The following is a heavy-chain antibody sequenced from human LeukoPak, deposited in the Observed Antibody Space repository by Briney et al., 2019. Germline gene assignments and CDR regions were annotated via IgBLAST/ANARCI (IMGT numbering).Heavy chain of an antibody. D-gene: IGHD3-16*02. CDR3: AKGDYMITFGGVIEQYYFDY. CDR2: ISGSGGST. V-gene: IGHV3-23*01. J-gene: IGHJ4*02. Sequence: GGSLRLSCAASGFTFSSYSMNWVRQAPGKGLEWVSAISGSGGSTYYADSVKGRFTISRDNSKNTLYLQMNSLRAEDTAVYYCAKGDYMITFGGVIEQYYFDYWGQGTLVTVSS. CDR1: GFTFSSYS.